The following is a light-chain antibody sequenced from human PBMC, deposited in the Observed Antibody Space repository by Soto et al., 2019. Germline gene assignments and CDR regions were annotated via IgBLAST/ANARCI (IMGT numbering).Light chain of an antibody. CDR1: QNIGSF. J-gene: IGKJ5*01. CDR2: SAF. V-gene: IGKV1-39*01. CDR3: QQGSATPIT. Sequence: DIPMTQSPSSLSASIGDRVTITCRASQNIGSFLNWYQQKPGEDPRLLVYSAFRIQSGVPSRFNASGSGTDFTRSISRLQPEDFSTYDCQQGSATPITCGLGTRLDTK.